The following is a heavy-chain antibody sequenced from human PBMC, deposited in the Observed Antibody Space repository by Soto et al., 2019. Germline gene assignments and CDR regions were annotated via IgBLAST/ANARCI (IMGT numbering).Heavy chain of an antibody. V-gene: IGHV3-15*01. CDR3: TTNDY. CDR1: GFNFSDAL. J-gene: IGHJ4*02. CDR2: IKDRDYGGQA. Sequence: QLVESGGDLVTPGESLRLSCVASGFNFSDALMTWVRQAPGKGLEWVGRIKDRDYGGQADYAASVKGRFTMSRDDSTYLLFMQMYSLKREDKAVYYCTTNDYWGQGTQVTVSS.